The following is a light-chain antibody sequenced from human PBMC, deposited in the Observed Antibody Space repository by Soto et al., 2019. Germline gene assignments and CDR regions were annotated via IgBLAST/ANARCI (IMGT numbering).Light chain of an antibody. CDR1: SSDDGGYNY. CDR3: KSYTSSSTYV. V-gene: IGLV2-14*03. Sequence: QSALTQPASVSGSTGQSLTISCTGTSSDDGGYNYVSWYQHNPGKAPKLMMYDVNNRPSEVSNRFSGSKSGNAASLTISELQAEDEADYFCKSYTSSSTYVFGTGTKVTVL. CDR2: DVN. J-gene: IGLJ1*01.